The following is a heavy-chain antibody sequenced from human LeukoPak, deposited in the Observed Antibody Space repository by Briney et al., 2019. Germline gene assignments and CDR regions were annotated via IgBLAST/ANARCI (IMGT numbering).Heavy chain of an antibody. Sequence: GGSLRLSCAASGFAFSSYSMNWVRQAPGKGLEWVSYISGSSTTIYYADSVKGRFTISRDSAQNSLYLQMNSLRDEDTAVYYCARDALYAFNLWGRGTMVTVSS. V-gene: IGHV3-48*02. J-gene: IGHJ3*01. CDR2: ISGSSTTI. CDR1: GFAFSSYS. CDR3: ARDALYAFNL.